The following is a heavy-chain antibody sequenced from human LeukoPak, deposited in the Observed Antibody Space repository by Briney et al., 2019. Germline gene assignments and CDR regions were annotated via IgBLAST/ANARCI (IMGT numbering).Heavy chain of an antibody. V-gene: IGHV3-7*03. CDR3: ARDGAGGDYEYFDY. J-gene: IGHJ4*02. CDR1: GFTFGKYW. Sequence: GGSLRLSCVASGFTFGKYWMSWVRQAPGKGLEWVANIKLDGSEKNYVDSVKGRFTISRDNTKNSLYLQMNSLRAEDTAVFYCARDGAGGDYEYFDYWGQGTLVTVSS. CDR2: IKLDGSEK. D-gene: IGHD4-17*01.